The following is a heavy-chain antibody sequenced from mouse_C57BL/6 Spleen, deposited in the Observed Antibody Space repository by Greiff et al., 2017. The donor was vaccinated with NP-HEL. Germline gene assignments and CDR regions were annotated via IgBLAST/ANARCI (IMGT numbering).Heavy chain of an antibody. CDR2: IWTGGGT. V-gene: IGHV2-9-1*01. Sequence: VQGVESGPGLVAPSQSLSITCTVSGFSLTSYAISWVRQPPGKGLEWVGVIWTGGGTNYNSALKSRLSISKDNSKSQVFLKMNSLQTDDTARYYCARKEGFYGSSPHWYFDVWGTGTTVTVSS. CDR1: GFSLTSYA. D-gene: IGHD1-1*01. CDR3: ARKEGFYGSSPHWYFDV. J-gene: IGHJ1*03.